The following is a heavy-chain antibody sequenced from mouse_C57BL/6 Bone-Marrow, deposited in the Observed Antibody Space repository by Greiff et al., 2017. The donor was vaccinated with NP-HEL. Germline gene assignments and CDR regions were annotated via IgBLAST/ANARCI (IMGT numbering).Heavy chain of an antibody. J-gene: IGHJ2*01. CDR1: GFTFSSYA. Sequence: EVQGVESGGGLVKPGGSLKLSCAASGFTFSSYAMSWVRQTPEKRLEWVATISDGGSYTYYPDNVKGRFTISRDNAKNNLYLQMSHLKSEDTAMYYCARGRIYYDHGGYFDYWGQGTTLTVSS. V-gene: IGHV5-4*01. D-gene: IGHD2-4*01. CDR2: ISDGGSYT. CDR3: ARGRIYYDHGGYFDY.